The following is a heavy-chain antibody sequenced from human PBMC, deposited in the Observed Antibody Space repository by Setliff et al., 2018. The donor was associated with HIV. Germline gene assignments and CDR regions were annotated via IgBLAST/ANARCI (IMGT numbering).Heavy chain of an antibody. V-gene: IGHV1-18*01. D-gene: IGHD3-22*01. CDR3: ARVDYYDSSGYWHFDY. J-gene: IGHJ4*02. CDR2: ISAYNGNT. CDR1: GYTFTSYG. Sequence: ASVKVSCKASGYTFTSYGISWVRQAPGQGLEWMGWISAYNGNTNYAQKFQGRVTMTRDTSTSTAYMELRSLRSEDTAVYYCARVDYYDSSGYWHFDYWGQGTLVTVSS.